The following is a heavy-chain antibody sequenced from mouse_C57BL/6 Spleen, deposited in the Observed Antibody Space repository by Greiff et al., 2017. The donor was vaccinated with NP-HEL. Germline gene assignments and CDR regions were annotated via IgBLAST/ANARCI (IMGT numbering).Heavy chain of an antibody. CDR2: IDPSDSYT. Sequence: QVQLQQPGAELVKPGASVKLSCKASGYTFTSYWMQWVKQRPGQGLEWIGEIDPSDSYTNYNQKFKGQATVTVDTSSSTAYMQLSSLTSEDSAVYYCARCYSNFYAMDYWGQGTSVTVSS. CDR3: ARCYSNFYAMDY. CDR1: GYTFTSYW. J-gene: IGHJ4*01. V-gene: IGHV1-50*01. D-gene: IGHD2-5*01.